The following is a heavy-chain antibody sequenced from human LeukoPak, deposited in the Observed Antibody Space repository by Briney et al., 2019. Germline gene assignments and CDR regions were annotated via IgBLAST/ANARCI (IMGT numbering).Heavy chain of an antibody. J-gene: IGHJ4*02. D-gene: IGHD6-13*01. Sequence: PGGSLRHSCAASGFTFSSYVMNWVRQAPGTGLEWVSVIYSGAGTHYADSVKGRFILSRDNSKTTLYLQMNILRAEDTAVYYCGSSYTSSWPEIDYWGQGTLVTVSS. CDR3: GSSYTSSWPEIDY. V-gene: IGHV3-66*01. CDR1: GFTFSSYV. CDR2: IYSGAGT.